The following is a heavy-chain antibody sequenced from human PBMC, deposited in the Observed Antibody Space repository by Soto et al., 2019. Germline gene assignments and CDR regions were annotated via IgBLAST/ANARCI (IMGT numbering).Heavy chain of an antibody. CDR1: GFTFSSYW. Sequence: HPGGSLRLSCAASGFTFSSYWMHWVRQAPGKGLVWVSRINSDGSSTSYADSVKGRFTISRDNAKNTLDLQMNSLRAEDTAVYYCARDSSSDYFDYWGQGTLVTVSS. J-gene: IGHJ4*02. V-gene: IGHV3-74*01. CDR2: INSDGSST. D-gene: IGHD6-6*01. CDR3: ARDSSSDYFDY.